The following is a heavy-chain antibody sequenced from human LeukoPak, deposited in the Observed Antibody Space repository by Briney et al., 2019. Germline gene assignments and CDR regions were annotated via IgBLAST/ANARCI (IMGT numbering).Heavy chain of an antibody. CDR3: AREHNSGLLAEY. CDR2: ITSSSDII. Sequence: GGSLRLSCAASGFSFSTYSMNWVRQAPGQGLEWVSSITSSSDIIFYADSVKGRFTISRDNARNSLYLQMNSLRGEDTAVYYCAREHNSGLLAEYWGQGTLVTVSS. D-gene: IGHD6-19*01. CDR1: GFSFSTYS. J-gene: IGHJ4*02. V-gene: IGHV3-21*01.